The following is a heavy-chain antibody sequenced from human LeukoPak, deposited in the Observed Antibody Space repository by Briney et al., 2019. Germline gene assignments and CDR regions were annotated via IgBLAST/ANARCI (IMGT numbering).Heavy chain of an antibody. J-gene: IGHJ6*03. D-gene: IGHD3-10*01. V-gene: IGHV4-39*01. Sequence: PSETLSLTCTVSGGSISSSSYYWGWISQPPGKGLEWIGRIYYSGSIYYNPSLKSRCTISVDTSKNQSSLKLSSVPAAETAVYYCARHGAEGEYYYYYSVDVWGKGTTVTVSS. CDR2: IYYSGSI. CDR1: GGSISSSSYY. CDR3: ARHGAEGEYYYYYSVDV.